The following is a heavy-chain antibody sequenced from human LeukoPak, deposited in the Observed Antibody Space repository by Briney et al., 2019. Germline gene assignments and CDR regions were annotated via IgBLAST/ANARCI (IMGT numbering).Heavy chain of an antibody. CDR3: ARDGGGRYDFWSGYYYGWFDP. V-gene: IGHV3-21*01. CDR1: GFTFSSYS. J-gene: IGHJ5*02. CDR2: ISSSSSYI. D-gene: IGHD3-3*01. Sequence: GGSLRLSCAASGFTFSSYSMNWVRQAPGKGREWVSSISSSSSYIYYADSVKGRFTISRDNAKNSLYLQMNSLRAEDTAVYYCARDGGGRYDFWSGYYYGWFDPWGQGTLVTVSS.